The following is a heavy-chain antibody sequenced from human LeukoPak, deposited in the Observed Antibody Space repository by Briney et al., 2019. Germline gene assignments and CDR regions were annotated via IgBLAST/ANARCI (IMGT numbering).Heavy chain of an antibody. CDR3: AKEYTGTFSPFPSYFDN. J-gene: IGHJ4*02. CDR2: IKQDGSEK. Sequence: GGSLRLSCAASGFTFSSYWMSWVRQAPGKGLEWVANIKQDGSEKYYVDSVKGRFTISRDNSKNTLYLQMNSLRAEDTAIYYCAKEYTGTFSPFPSYFDNWGQGTLVTVSS. CDR1: GFTFSSYW. V-gene: IGHV3-7*03. D-gene: IGHD1-26*01.